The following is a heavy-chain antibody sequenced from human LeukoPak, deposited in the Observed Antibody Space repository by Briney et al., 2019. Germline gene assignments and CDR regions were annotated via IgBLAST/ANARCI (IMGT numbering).Heavy chain of an antibody. CDR1: GFTFSSYA. CDR2: ISGSGGST. D-gene: IGHD3-22*01. CDR3: AKDATDSVGYEYYFDY. V-gene: IGHV3-23*01. J-gene: IGHJ4*02. Sequence: PGGSLRLSCAASGFTFSSYAMSWVRQAPGKGLEWVSAISGSGGSTYYADSVKGRFTISRDNSKKMLYLQMNSLRPEDTAVYYCAKDATDSVGYEYYFDYWGQGTLVTVSS.